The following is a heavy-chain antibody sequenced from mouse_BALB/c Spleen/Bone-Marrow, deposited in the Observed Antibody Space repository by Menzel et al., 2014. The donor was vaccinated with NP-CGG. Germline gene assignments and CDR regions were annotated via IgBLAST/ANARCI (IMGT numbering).Heavy chain of an antibody. CDR3: ARTYHDYDWFAY. D-gene: IGHD2-4*01. CDR2: IDPSDSYT. CDR1: GYTFTSYW. V-gene: IGHV1-69*02. J-gene: IGHJ3*01. Sequence: QVQLQQSGVEFVKPGASVKLSCKASGYTFTSYWMHWVKQRPGQGLEWIGEIDPSDSYTKYNQNFKGKATLTVDKSSSTAYMQLSSLTSEDSAVYYCARTYHDYDWFAYWGQGTLVTVSA.